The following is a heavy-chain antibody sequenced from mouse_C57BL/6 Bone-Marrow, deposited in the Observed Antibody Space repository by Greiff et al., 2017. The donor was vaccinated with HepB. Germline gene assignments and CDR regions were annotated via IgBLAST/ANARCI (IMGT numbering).Heavy chain of an antibody. CDR2: ISDGGSYT. V-gene: IGHV5-4*01. D-gene: IGHD1-1*01. CDR3: ARDRYYGSSYWYYFDY. Sequence: EVNVVESGGGLVKPGGSLKLSCAASGFTFSSYAMSWVRQTPEKRLEWVATISDGGSYTYYPDNVKGRFTISRDNAKNNLYLQMSHLKSEDTAMYYCARDRYYGSSYWYYFDYWGQGTTLTVSS. CDR1: GFTFSSYA. J-gene: IGHJ2*01.